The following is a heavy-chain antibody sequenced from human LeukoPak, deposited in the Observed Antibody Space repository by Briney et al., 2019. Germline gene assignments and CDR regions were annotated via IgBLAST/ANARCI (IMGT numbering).Heavy chain of an antibody. D-gene: IGHD3-22*01. J-gene: IGHJ4*02. V-gene: IGHV1-24*01. CDR3: ATVRYFDSSGHLDLDY. Sequence: ASVKVSCKVSGYTLTELSVHWVRQAPGKGLEWMGGFDPEDGETIYAQKFQGGVTMTEDTSTDTAYMELSSLRSEDTAVYYCATVRYFDSSGHLDLDYWGQGTLVTVSP. CDR1: GYTLTELS. CDR2: FDPEDGET.